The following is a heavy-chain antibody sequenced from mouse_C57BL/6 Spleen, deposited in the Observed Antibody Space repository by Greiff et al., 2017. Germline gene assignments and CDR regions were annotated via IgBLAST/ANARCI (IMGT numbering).Heavy chain of an antibody. V-gene: IGHV5-9*01. Sequence: EVQLVESGGGLVKPGGSLKLSCAASGFTFSSYTMSWVRQTPEKRLEWVATISGGGGNTYYPDSVKGRFTISRDNAKNTLYLQMSSLRSEETALYYCAREGLGHWYFDVWGTGTTVTVSS. J-gene: IGHJ1*03. CDR3: AREGLGHWYFDV. CDR1: GFTFSSYT. D-gene: IGHD4-1*01. CDR2: ISGGGGNT.